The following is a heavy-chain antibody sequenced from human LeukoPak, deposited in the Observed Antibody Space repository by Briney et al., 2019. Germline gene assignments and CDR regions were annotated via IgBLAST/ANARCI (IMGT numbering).Heavy chain of an antibody. CDR2: INPNSGGT. J-gene: IGHJ4*02. D-gene: IGHD3-10*01. V-gene: IGHV1-2*02. CDR1: GYTFTGYY. Sequence: ASVKVSCKASGYTFTGYYIHWVRQAPGQGPEWMGWINPNSGGTNYAQKSQGRVTMTRDTSISTAYMELTRLRSDDTALYYCARDRQDMYDDGSGTYYGVFDYWGQGTLVTVSS. CDR3: ARDRQDMYDDGSGTYYGVFDY.